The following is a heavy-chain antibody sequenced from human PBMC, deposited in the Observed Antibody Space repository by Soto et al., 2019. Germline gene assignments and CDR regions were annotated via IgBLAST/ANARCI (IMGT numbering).Heavy chain of an antibody. Sequence: QVQLVESGGGVVQPGRSLRLSCAASGFTFSSYAMHWVRQAPGKGLEWVAVISYDGSNKYYADSVKGRFTISRDNSKNTLYLQMNSLRAEDTAVYYCARECSCSDGSWGHAFDIWGQGTMVTVSS. CDR3: ARECSCSDGSWGHAFDI. J-gene: IGHJ3*02. CDR2: ISYDGSNK. V-gene: IGHV3-30-3*01. D-gene: IGHD5-18*01. CDR1: GFTFSSYA.